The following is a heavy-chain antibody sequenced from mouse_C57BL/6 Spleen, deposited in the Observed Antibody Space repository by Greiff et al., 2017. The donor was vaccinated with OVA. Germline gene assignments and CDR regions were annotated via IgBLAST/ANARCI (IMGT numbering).Heavy chain of an antibody. J-gene: IGHJ4*01. V-gene: IGHV5-9-1*02. CDR1: GFTFSSYA. D-gene: IGHD1-1*01. CDR2: ISSGGDYI. Sequence: EVHLVESGEGLVKPGGSLKLSCAASGFTFSSYAMSWVRQTPEKRLEWVAYISSGGDYIYYADTVKGRFTISRDNARNTLYLQMSSLKSEDTAMYYCTRVYYGSSAMDYWGQGTSVTVSS. CDR3: TRVYYGSSAMDY.